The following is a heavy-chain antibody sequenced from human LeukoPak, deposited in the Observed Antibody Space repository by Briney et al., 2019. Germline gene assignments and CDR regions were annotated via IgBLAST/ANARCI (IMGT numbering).Heavy chain of an antibody. D-gene: IGHD6-19*01. Sequence: GGSLRLPCAASGFTFSSYWMHWVRQAPGKGLVWVSRINSDGSSTSYADSVKGRFTISRDNAKNTLYLQMNSLRAEDTAVYYCARVATEYTQWLVRYYYYYMDVWGKGTTVTVSS. CDR1: GFTFSSYW. CDR2: INSDGSST. J-gene: IGHJ6*03. CDR3: ARVATEYTQWLVRYYYYYMDV. V-gene: IGHV3-74*01.